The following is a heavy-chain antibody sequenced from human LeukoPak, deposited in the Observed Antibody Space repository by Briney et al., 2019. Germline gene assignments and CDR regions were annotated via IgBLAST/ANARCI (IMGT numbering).Heavy chain of an antibody. Sequence: SETLSLTCAVYGGSFSGYYWSWIRQHPGKGLEWIGYIYYSGSTYYNPSLKSRVTISVDTSKNQFSLKLSSVTAADTAVYYCASGSSGWYFDYWGQGTLVTVSS. CDR2: IYYSGST. V-gene: IGHV4-31*11. CDR1: GGSFSGYY. CDR3: ASGSSGWYFDY. J-gene: IGHJ4*02. D-gene: IGHD6-19*01.